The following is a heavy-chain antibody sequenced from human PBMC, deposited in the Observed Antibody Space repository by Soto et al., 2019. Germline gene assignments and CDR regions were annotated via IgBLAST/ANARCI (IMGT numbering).Heavy chain of an antibody. J-gene: IGHJ4*02. CDR1: GGSISSYY. V-gene: IGHV4-59*01. D-gene: IGHD5-18*01. CDR2: IYYSGST. Sequence: SETLSLTCTVSGGSISSYYWSWIRQPPGKGLEWIGYIYYSGSTNYNPSLKSRVTTSVDTSKNQFSLKLSSVTAADTAVYYCARIESYGYWFDYWGQGTLVTVSS. CDR3: ARIESYGYWFDY.